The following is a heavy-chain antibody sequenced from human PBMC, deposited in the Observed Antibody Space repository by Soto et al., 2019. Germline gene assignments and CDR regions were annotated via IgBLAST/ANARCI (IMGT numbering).Heavy chain of an antibody. CDR3: ARDGPTTHYYLEY. CDR1: GDSVSSNSTT. Sequence: QTLSYTCVISGDSVSSNSTTWNWIRQSPSRGLEWLGRTYYRSKWSNDYAVSVRSRITINADTSKNQFSLQLNSVTPEDTAVYYCARDGPTTHYYLEYWGQGTLVTVSP. J-gene: IGHJ4*02. CDR2: TYYRSKWSN. V-gene: IGHV6-1*01.